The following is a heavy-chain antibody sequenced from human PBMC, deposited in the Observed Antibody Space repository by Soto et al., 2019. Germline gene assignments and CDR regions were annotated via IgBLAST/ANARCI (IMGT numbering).Heavy chain of an antibody. CDR2: IYNSGS. Sequence: PSETLSLTCTVSGGSISSYYWSWIRQPPGKGLEWIGYIYNSGSNYNPSLKSRVTISVDTSKNQFSLKLSSVTAADTALYYCASSPPYSNTWFGWFDPCGQGTLVTVSA. J-gene: IGHJ5*02. V-gene: IGHV4-59*01. CDR3: ASSPPYSNTWFGWFDP. CDR1: GGSISSYY. D-gene: IGHD2-2*01.